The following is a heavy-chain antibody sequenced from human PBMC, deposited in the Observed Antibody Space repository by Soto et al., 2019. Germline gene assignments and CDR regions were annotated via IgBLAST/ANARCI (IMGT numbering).Heavy chain of an antibody. D-gene: IGHD6-13*01. V-gene: IGHV1-46*01. CDR2: INPSGGST. CDR1: GYTFTSYY. CDR3: ARETGNGRSWYVDY. J-gene: IGHJ4*02. Sequence: GASVKVSCKASGYTFTSYYMPWVRQAPGQGLEWMGIINPSGGSTIYAQKLQGRVTMTRDTSTSTVYMELSSLRSEDTAVYYCARETGNGRSWYVDYWGQGTLVTVSS.